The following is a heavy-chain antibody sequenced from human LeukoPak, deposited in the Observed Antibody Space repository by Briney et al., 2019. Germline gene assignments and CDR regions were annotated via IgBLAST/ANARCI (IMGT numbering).Heavy chain of an antibody. CDR2: FDPEDGET. Sequence: ASVKVSCKVSGYTLTELSMHWVRQAPGKGLEWMGGFDPEDGETIYAQKFQGRVTMTEDTSTDTAYMELSSLRPEDTAVYYCATELKYSGSYLLDYWGQGILVTVSS. D-gene: IGHD1-26*01. V-gene: IGHV1-24*01. J-gene: IGHJ4*02. CDR3: ATELKYSGSYLLDY. CDR1: GYTLTELS.